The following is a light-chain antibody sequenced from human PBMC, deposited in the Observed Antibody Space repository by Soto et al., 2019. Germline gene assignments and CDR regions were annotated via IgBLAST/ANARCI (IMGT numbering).Light chain of an antibody. J-gene: IGKJ1*01. CDR3: MQPLQSWT. CDR1: QSLLHSNGYNY. Sequence: DIVMTQSPLSLPVTPGESASISCRSSQSLLHSNGYNYLDWYLQKPGQSPQLLIYLGSNRASGVPDRFSGSGSGTDFTLKSSRVEAEDVGVYYCMQPLQSWTFGQGTKVDIK. V-gene: IGKV2-28*01. CDR2: LGS.